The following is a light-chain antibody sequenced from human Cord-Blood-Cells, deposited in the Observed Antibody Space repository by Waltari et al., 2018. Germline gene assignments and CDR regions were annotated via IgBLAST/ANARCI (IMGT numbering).Light chain of an antibody. J-gene: IGKJ2*01. CDR2: LGS. CDR1: KSLLHSNGYNY. Sequence: IVMTQSPLSLPVTPGEPASISSRSSKSLLHSNGYNYLDWYLQKPGQSPQLLIYLGSNRASGVPDRFSGSGSGTDFTLKISRVEAEDVGVYYCMQALQTPYTFGQGTKLEIK. CDR3: MQALQTPYT. V-gene: IGKV2-28*01.